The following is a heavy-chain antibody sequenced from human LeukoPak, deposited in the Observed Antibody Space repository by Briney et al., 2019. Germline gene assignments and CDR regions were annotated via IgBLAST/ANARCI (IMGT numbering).Heavy chain of an antibody. CDR2: FFYTGST. J-gene: IGHJ3*02. CDR3: ARPPSHPDAFDI. V-gene: IGHV4-39*01. Sequence: PSEALSLTCTVSGGSISSSGYYWGWLRQPPGKGLGGSVSFFYTGSTYYTPSLKRRATISRDTSKRQFSLNLFSVTAADTAVYYCARPPSHPDAFDIWGQGTVVHVSS. CDR1: GGSISSSGYY.